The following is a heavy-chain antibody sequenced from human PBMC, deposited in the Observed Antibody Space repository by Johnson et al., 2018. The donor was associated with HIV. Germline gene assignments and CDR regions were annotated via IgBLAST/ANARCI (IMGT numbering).Heavy chain of an antibody. CDR2: IRYDGSNK. J-gene: IGHJ3*02. CDR1: GFTFSSYG. V-gene: IGHV3-30*02. Sequence: QVQLVESGGGVVQPGGSLRLSCAASGFTFSSYGMHWVRQAPGKGLEWVAFIRYDGSNKYYADSVKGRFTISRDNAKNSLYMQMNSLRAEDTAVYYCARDASLRFLEWFDAFDIWGQGTMVTVSS. CDR3: ARDASLRFLEWFDAFDI. D-gene: IGHD3-3*01.